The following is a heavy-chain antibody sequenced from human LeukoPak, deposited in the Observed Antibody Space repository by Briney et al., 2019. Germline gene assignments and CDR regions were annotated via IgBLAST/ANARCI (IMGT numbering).Heavy chain of an antibody. V-gene: IGHV3-23*01. CDR2: ISGSGGST. J-gene: IGHJ6*03. D-gene: IGHD3/OR15-3a*01. CDR1: GFTFSSYA. CDR3: ANDGLSSRYYYYYMDV. Sequence: PGGSLRLSCAASGFTFSSYAMSWVRQAPGKGLEWVSAISGSGGSTYYADSVKGRFTISRDNSKNTLYLQMNSLRAEDTAVYYCANDGLSSRYYYYYMDVWGKGTTVTVSS.